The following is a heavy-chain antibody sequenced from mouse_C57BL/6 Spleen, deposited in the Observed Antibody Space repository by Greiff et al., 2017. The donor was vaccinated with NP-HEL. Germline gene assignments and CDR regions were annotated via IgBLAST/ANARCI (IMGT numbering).Heavy chain of an antibody. Sequence: EVKLMESGGDLVKPGGSLKLSCAASGFTFSSYGMSWVRQTPDKRLEWVATISSGGSYTYYPDSVKGRFTISRDNAKNTLYLQMSSLKSEDTAMYYCAREGELGLFDYWGQGTTLTVSS. J-gene: IGHJ2*01. D-gene: IGHD4-1*01. V-gene: IGHV5-6*01. CDR1: GFTFSSYG. CDR3: AREGELGLFDY. CDR2: ISSGGSYT.